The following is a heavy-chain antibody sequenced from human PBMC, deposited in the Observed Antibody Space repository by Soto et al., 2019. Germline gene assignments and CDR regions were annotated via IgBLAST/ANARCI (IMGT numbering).Heavy chain of an antibody. J-gene: IGHJ4*02. CDR3: ARAHSGDDFYCDY. CDR2: IIPIFGTE. V-gene: IGHV1-69*01. Sequence: QVQLGQSGAVVKNPGSSVKVSCNASGCNFSRYAISWVLQAPGQGLEWMGVIIPIFGTENYAPTFQGRVKITADASTSTDYMELSRLRYEDTAVYYCARAHSGDDFYCDYWGQGTLVTVAS. D-gene: IGHD5-12*01. CDR1: GCNFSRYA.